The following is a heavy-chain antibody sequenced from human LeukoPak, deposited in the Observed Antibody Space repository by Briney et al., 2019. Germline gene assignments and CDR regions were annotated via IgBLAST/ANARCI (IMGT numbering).Heavy chain of an antibody. V-gene: IGHV1-3*01. CDR2: INAGNGNT. CDR1: GYTFTGYY. J-gene: IGHJ4*02. Sequence: ASVKVSCKASGYTFTGYYMHWVRQAPGQGLEWMGWINAGNGNTKYSQKFQGRVTITRDTSASTAYMELSSLRSEDTAVYYCARGYCSGGSCYFNYFDYWGQGTLVTVSS. CDR3: ARGYCSGGSCYFNYFDY. D-gene: IGHD2-15*01.